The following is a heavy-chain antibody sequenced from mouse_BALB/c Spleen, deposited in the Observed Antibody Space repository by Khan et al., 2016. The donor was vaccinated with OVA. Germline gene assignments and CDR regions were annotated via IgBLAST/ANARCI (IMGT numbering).Heavy chain of an antibody. Sequence: VQLKESGPSLVKPSQTLSLTCSVTGDSITSGFWNWIRKFPGNKFEYMGYVTYSGKTYYNPSLKSRISITRDTSKSQYYLQLNYVTTEDTATYFCARSYGSWAMDYWGQGTSVTVSS. D-gene: IGHD1-1*01. J-gene: IGHJ4*01. V-gene: IGHV3-8*02. CDR2: VTYSGKT. CDR3: ARSYGSWAMDY. CDR1: GDSITSGF.